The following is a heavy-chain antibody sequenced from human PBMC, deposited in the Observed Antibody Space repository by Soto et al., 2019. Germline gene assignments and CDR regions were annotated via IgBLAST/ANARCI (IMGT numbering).Heavy chain of an antibody. V-gene: IGHV4-39*01. CDR3: AGLKYYHSXDYLVH. Sequence: SETLALTCTVAGGSIISTSYYCGWIRQPPGKGLEWIGSIYYSGSTYYNPSLKSRVTISVDTSKNQFSLKLSSVTAADTAVYYCAGLKYYHSXDYLVHWGQGTRVP. CDR1: GGSIISTSYY. D-gene: IGHD3-22*01. J-gene: IGHJ4*02. CDR2: IYYSGST.